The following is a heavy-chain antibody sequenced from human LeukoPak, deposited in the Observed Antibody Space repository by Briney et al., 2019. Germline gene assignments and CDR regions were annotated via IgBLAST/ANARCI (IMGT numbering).Heavy chain of an antibody. J-gene: IGHJ4*02. D-gene: IGHD2-8*01. CDR2: INHSGST. V-gene: IGHV4-34*01. Sequence: SETLSLTCAVYGGSFSGYYWSWIRQPPGKGLEWIGEINHSGSTNYNPSLKSRVTISVDTSKNQFSLRLSSVTAADTAVYFCARDRDNGNFDYWGQGTLVTVSS. CDR3: ARDRDNGNFDY. CDR1: GGSFSGYY.